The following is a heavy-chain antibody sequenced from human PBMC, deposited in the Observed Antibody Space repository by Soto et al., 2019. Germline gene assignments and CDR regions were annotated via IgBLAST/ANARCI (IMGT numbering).Heavy chain of an antibody. CDR3: ARHDFWSGYLDYFDY. CDR1: AAAISNINYC. Sequence: QLQLQESGPGLVKPSETLSPTCTVSAAAISNINYCWGWVRQSPGKGLEWIGSICYSGITHYNPSLKSRVTISRDTSNNRFSVKLTSVTAADTAVYYCARHDFWSGYLDYFDYWGQGTLVTVSS. V-gene: IGHV4-39*01. D-gene: IGHD3-3*01. CDR2: ICYSGIT. J-gene: IGHJ4*02.